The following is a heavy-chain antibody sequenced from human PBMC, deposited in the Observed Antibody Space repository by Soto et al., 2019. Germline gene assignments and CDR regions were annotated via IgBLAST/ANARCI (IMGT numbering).Heavy chain of an antibody. CDR1: GFIVDDNY. J-gene: IGHJ4*02. D-gene: IGHD2-21*01. Sequence: EVQVVESGGGLVQPGGSLRLSCAASGFIVDDNYMTWVRQAPGKGLEWVSVLYRGGTTHYTDSVRDRFTISRHKPKNTVYLQRSNLRAEDTAVSYWARGRCTTTDCYVFAGYYFDIWGQGTLVTVSS. CDR2: LYRGGTT. CDR3: ARGRCTTTDCYVFAGYYFDI. V-gene: IGHV3-66*01.